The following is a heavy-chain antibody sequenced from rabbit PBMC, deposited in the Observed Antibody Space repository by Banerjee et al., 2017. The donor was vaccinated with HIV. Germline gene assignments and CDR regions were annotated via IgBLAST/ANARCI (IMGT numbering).Heavy chain of an antibody. D-gene: IGHD4-2*01. CDR3: ARGDGGFNL. J-gene: IGHJ4*01. CDR2: INTSSGNT. CDR1: GFDFSSNA. V-gene: IGHV1S45*01. Sequence: QQQLEESGGGLVKPGGTLTLTCKASGFDFSSNAMCWFRQAPGKGLEWIACINTSSGNTVYATWAKGRFTISKTSWTTVTLQMTSLTAADTATYFCARGDGGFNLWGQGTLVTVS.